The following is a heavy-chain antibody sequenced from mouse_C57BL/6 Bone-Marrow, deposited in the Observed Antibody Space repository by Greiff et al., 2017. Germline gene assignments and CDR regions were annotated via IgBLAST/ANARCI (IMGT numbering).Heavy chain of an antibody. D-gene: IGHD2-10*01. CDR1: GYTFTSYG. CDR3: ARVGAYYGLFDY. CDR2: IYPRSGNT. V-gene: IGHV1-81*01. J-gene: IGHJ2*01. Sequence: VQLQQSGAELARPGASVKLSCKASGYTFTSYGISWVKQRPGQGLEWIGEIYPRSGNTYYNEKFKGKATLTADTSSSTAYMELRSLTSEDSAVYFGARVGAYYGLFDYWGQGTTLTVSS.